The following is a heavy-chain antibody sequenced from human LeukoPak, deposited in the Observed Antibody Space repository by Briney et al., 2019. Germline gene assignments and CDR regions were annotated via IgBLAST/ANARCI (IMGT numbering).Heavy chain of an antibody. Sequence: GGSLRLSCAASGFTFSSYAMSWVRQAPGKGLEWVSVIFSVGGTYYADSVKGRFTISRDSSKNTLYLQMNSLRADDTAVYYCARGGGRGFLGYWGQGTLVTVSS. CDR1: GFTFSSYA. V-gene: IGHV3-53*01. D-gene: IGHD3-16*01. J-gene: IGHJ4*02. CDR3: ARGGGRGFLGY. CDR2: IFSVGGT.